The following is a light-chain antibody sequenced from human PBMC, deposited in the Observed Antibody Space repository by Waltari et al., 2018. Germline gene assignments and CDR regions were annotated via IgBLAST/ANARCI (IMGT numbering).Light chain of an antibody. CDR1: QSVSSY. CDR3: QRYNSSPPYS. CDR2: GAS. Sequence: VILTQSPATLSLSPGERANLSCRASQSVSSYLAWYQQKPGQAPRLLIYGASSRATGIPDRFSGSGSGTEFTLTISSLEPEDFAVYYCQRYNSSPPYSFGQGTKVEIK. V-gene: IGKV3-20*01. J-gene: IGKJ2*03.